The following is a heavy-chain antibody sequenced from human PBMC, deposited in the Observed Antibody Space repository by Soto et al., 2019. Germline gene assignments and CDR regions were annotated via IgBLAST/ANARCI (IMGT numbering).Heavy chain of an antibody. D-gene: IGHD3-10*01. J-gene: IGHJ3*02. Sequence: GASVKVSCKASGYTFTSYGISWVRQAPGQGLEWMGWISAYNGNTNYAQKFQGRVTMTRDTSTSTVYMELSSLRSEDTAVYYCASLMVRGVNGAFDIWGQGTMVTVSS. CDR2: ISAYNGNT. V-gene: IGHV1-18*01. CDR3: ASLMVRGVNGAFDI. CDR1: GYTFTSYG.